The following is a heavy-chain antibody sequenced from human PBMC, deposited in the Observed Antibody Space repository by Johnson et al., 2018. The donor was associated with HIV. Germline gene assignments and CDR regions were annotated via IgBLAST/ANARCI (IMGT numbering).Heavy chain of an antibody. V-gene: IGHV3-7*03. D-gene: IGHD1-7*01. Sequence: VQLVESGGGVVRPGGSLRLSCAASGFTFSNYGMHWVRQGPGKGLEWVATIKLDGSDKYYLDSVKGRFNISRDNGRNSLYLQMNSLRAEDTAVYYCARARYNWNYGAFDIWGQGTMVTVSS. CDR2: IKLDGSDK. CDR3: ARARYNWNYGAFDI. J-gene: IGHJ3*02. CDR1: GFTFSNYG.